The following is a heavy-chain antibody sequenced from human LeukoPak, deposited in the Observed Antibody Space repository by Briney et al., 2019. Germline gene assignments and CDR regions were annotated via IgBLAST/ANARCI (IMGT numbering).Heavy chain of an antibody. D-gene: IGHD3-9*01. J-gene: IGHJ6*04. CDR1: GGSISSYY. V-gene: IGHV4-59*01. CDR2: IYNSGST. CDR3: ARGAILTGTSL. Sequence: SETLSLTCTVSGGSISSYYWSWIRQPPGKGLEWIGYIYNSGSTYNPSLKSRVTISLDTSKSQFSLNLTSVTAADTAMYYCARGAILTGTSLWGKGTTVTISS.